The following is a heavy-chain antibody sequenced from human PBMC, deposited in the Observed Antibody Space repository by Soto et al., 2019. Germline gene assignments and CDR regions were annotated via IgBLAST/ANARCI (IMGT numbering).Heavy chain of an antibody. CDR3: ARVAAYSTLIDY. D-gene: IGHD2-15*01. J-gene: IGHJ4*02. Sequence: EVQLVESGGGLVQPGGSLRLSCAASGLTFSSYWMHWVRQAPGKGLVWVSRINSDGSSTSYADSAKGRFTISRDNAKNTLYLQMNSLRDEDTAVYYCARVAAYSTLIDYWGQGTLVTVSS. CDR1: GLTFSSYW. V-gene: IGHV3-74*01. CDR2: INSDGSST.